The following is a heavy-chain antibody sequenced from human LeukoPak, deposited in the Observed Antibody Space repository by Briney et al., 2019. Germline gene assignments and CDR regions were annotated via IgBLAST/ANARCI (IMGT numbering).Heavy chain of an antibody. CDR2: IWYDGSNK. V-gene: IGHV3-33*08. CDR1: GFTFSSYA. CDR3: ARGPGYNWNSYFDY. Sequence: GGSLRLSCAASGFTFSSYAMHWVRQAPGKGLEWVAVIWYDGSNKYYADSVKGRFTISRDNSKNTLYLQMNSLRAEDTAVYYCARGPGYNWNSYFDYWGQGTLVTVSS. J-gene: IGHJ4*02. D-gene: IGHD1-1*01.